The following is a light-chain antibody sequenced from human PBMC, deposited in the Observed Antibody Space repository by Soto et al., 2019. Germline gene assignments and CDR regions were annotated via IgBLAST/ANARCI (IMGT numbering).Light chain of an antibody. CDR2: VAS. Sequence: EIVLTHSLGTLSLSTGERATLSCRASQSISSSYLAWYQQKPGQAPRLLIYVASRRATGIPDRFSGRGSGTDITLTISRLEAEDFAVYYCQQYGSSPWTFGQGTKVDIK. J-gene: IGKJ1*01. CDR3: QQYGSSPWT. V-gene: IGKV3-20*01. CDR1: QSISSSY.